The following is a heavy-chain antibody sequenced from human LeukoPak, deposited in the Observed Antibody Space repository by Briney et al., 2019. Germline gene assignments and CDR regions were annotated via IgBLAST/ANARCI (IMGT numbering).Heavy chain of an antibody. V-gene: IGHV5-51*01. CDR1: GYSFTSYW. D-gene: IGHD3-3*01. Sequence: GESLKISCKGSGYSFTSYWIGRVRQMPGKGLEWMGIIYPGDSDTRYSPSFQGQVTISADKSISTAYLQWSSLKASDTAMYYCARKASLSITIFGVDFDYWGQGTLVTVSS. J-gene: IGHJ4*02. CDR2: IYPGDSDT. CDR3: ARKASLSITIFGVDFDY.